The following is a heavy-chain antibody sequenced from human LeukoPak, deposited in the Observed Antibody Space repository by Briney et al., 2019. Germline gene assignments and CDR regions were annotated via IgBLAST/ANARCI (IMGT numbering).Heavy chain of an antibody. CDR2: IYYSGST. CDR1: GGSISSSSYY. CDR3: ARVTGYMVEDFFDY. Sequence: SETLSLTCTVSGGSISSSSYYWGWIRQPPGKGLEWIGSIYYSGSTYYNPSLKSRVTISVDTSKNQFSLKLSSVTAADTAVYYCARVTGYMVEDFFDYWGQGTLVTVSS. V-gene: IGHV4-39*07. D-gene: IGHD3-9*01. J-gene: IGHJ4*02.